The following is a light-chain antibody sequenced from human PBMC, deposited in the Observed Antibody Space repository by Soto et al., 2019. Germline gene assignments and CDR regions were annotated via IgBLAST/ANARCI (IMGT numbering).Light chain of an antibody. J-gene: IGLJ2*01. V-gene: IGLV2-14*01. Sequence: QSALTQPASVSGSPGQSITISCAGTSSNVGDYNYVSWYQHHPGKAPKLIIYEVSNRPSGVSTRFSGSKSGNTASLTISGLQTEDEADYYCNSYTSSSTREVVFGGGTKVTVL. CDR1: SSNVGDYNY. CDR2: EVS. CDR3: NSYTSSSTREVV.